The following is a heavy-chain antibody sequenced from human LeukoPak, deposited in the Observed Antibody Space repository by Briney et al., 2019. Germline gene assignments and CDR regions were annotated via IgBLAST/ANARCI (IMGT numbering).Heavy chain of an antibody. CDR3: ARGGLRYFDWLFDY. V-gene: IGHV3-21*01. Sequence: GGSLRLSCAASGFTFSSYSMNWVRQVPGKGLERVSSISSSSSYIYYADSVKGRFTISRDNAKNSLYLQMNSLRAEDTAVYYCARGGLRYFDWLFDYWGQGTLVTVSS. CDR2: ISSSSSYI. J-gene: IGHJ4*02. CDR1: GFTFSSYS. D-gene: IGHD3-9*01.